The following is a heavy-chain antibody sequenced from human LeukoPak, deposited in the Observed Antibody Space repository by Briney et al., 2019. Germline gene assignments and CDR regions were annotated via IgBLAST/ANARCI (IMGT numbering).Heavy chain of an antibody. Sequence: GESLKISCKGSGYSFTNNWIGWVRQMPGKGLEWMGIIYPGDSDTRYGPSFQGQVSISADKSISPAYLQWSSLKASDTAIYYCARQPPGGSGGYYDYMDVWGKGTTVTVS. D-gene: IGHD3-10*01. CDR2: IYPGDSDT. J-gene: IGHJ6*03. CDR1: GYSFTNNW. V-gene: IGHV5-51*01. CDR3: ARQPPGGSGGYYDYMDV.